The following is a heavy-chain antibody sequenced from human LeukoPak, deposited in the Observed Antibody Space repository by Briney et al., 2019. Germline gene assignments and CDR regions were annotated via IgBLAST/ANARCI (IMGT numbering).Heavy chain of an antibody. V-gene: IGHV4-59*01. D-gene: IGHD3-22*01. CDR1: GGSIGTYY. CDR2: IYYSGST. J-gene: IGHJ4*02. Sequence: SETLSLTCTVSGGSIGTYYWSWIRQPPGKGLEWIGYIYYSGSTNYNPSLKSRVTISVDTSKNQFSLKLSSVTAADTAVYYCARAKNYYDGFFDYWGQGTLVTVSS. CDR3: ARAKNYYDGFFDY.